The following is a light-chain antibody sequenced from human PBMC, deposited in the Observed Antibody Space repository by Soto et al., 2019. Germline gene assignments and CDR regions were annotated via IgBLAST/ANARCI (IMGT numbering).Light chain of an antibody. CDR3: QSYDSSLSGWV. CDR1: SSNIGAGYD. Sequence: QSVLTQPPSVSGAAGRRVTISCTGGSSNIGAGYDVHWYQQLPGTAPKLLIYGNSNRPSGVPDRFSGSKSGTSASLAITGLRAEDEAHYYCQSYDSSLSGWVFGGGTKLTVL. J-gene: IGLJ3*02. V-gene: IGLV1-40*01. CDR2: GNS.